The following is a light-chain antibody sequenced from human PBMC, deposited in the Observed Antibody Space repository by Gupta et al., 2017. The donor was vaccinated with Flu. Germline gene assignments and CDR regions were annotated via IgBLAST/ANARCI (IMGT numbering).Light chain of an antibody. Sequence: QSALTQTPSASWPLGQSVAISCSGTRRDIVGYQSVSWYQQVADKAPRLIIYEVWKRPAGVPVRFFGSKSGNTASLTVNWVKAGDEAEYYCHAFDGGSHTYVFGTGTTLTVI. V-gene: IGLV2-8*01. J-gene: IGLJ1*01. CDR2: EVW. CDR3: HAFDGGSHTYV. CDR1: RRDIVGYQS.